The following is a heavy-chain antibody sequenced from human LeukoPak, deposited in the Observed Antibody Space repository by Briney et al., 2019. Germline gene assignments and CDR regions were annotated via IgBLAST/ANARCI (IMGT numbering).Heavy chain of an antibody. D-gene: IGHD3-10*02. CDR1: GFTFSSYW. CDR3: AELGIIMIGGV. CDR2: IKQEGSEK. Sequence: PGGSLRLSCAASGFTFSSYWMSWVRQAPGKGLEGVANIKQEGSEKYYVDAVKGRFTISRDNAKNSLYLQMNSLRAEDTAVYYCAELGIIMIGGVWGKGTTVTISS. V-gene: IGHV3-7*01. J-gene: IGHJ6*04.